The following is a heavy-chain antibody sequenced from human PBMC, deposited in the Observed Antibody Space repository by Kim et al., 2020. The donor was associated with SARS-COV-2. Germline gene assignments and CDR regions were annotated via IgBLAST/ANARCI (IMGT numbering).Heavy chain of an antibody. V-gene: IGHV4-38-2*02. D-gene: IGHD3-9*01. Sequence: SETLSLTCTVSGYSISSGYYWGWIRQPPGKGLEWIGSIYHSGSTYYNPSLKSRVTISVDTSKNQFSLKLSSVTTADTAVYYCARSPYYDILTGYPSVWFDPRGQGTLVTVSS. CDR1: GYSISSGYY. J-gene: IGHJ5*02. CDR3: ARSPYYDILTGYPSVWFDP. CDR2: IYHSGST.